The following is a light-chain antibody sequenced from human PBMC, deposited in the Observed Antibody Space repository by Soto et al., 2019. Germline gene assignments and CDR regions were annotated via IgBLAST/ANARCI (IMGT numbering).Light chain of an antibody. J-gene: IGKJ3*01. CDR3: QQYVASPFT. Sequence: VVLTQSPATLSLSPGDRATLSCRASRHVYINALGWYQQKPGRTPTLLIYGASTRATDIPDRFSATGSGTGFSLPISGVEHEDTAVCYCQQYVASPFTFGPGTRLEI. V-gene: IGKV3-20*01. CDR2: GAS. CDR1: RHVYINA.